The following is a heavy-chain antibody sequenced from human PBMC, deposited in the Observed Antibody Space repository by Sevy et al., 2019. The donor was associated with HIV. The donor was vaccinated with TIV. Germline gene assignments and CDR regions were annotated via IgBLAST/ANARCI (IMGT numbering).Heavy chain of an antibody. D-gene: IGHD3-9*01. V-gene: IGHV4-31*03. CDR3: ARACDDILTGYNMAFNS. J-gene: IGHJ5*01. Sequence: SETLSLTCTVSGGSISSGGYYWSWIRQHPGKGLEWIGYIYYSGSTYYNPSLKSRVTISVDTSKNQFSLKLSTVTAADTAVYYCARACDDILTGYNMAFNSWGQGTLVTVSS. CDR1: GGSISSGGYY. CDR2: IYYSGST.